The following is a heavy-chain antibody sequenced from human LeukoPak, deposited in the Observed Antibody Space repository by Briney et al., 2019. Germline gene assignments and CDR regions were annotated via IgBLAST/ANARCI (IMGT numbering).Heavy chain of an antibody. V-gene: IGHV4-4*07. CDR1: GGSISSYY. D-gene: IGHD3-10*01. CDR3: ASLRTPGSGNKNRDDYYYMDV. CDR2: IYTSGST. J-gene: IGHJ6*03. Sequence: PSETLSLTCTVSGGSISSYYWSWIRQPAGKGLEWIGRIYTSGSTNYNPSLKSRVTISVDKSKNQFSLKLSSVTAADTAVYYCASLRTPGSGNKNRDDYYYMDVWGKGTTVTVSS.